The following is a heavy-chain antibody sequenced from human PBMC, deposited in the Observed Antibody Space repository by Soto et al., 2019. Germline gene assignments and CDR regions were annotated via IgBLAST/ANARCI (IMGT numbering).Heavy chain of an antibody. D-gene: IGHD4-4*01. CDR2: IYYSGYT. V-gene: IGHV4-59*01. CDR1: GDSIRSYY. Sequence: SETLSLTCTVSGDSIRSYYWSWIRQPPGKGLEWIGYIYYSGYTSYNPSLKSRVTISVDTSKNQFSLKLNSVTAADTAVYYCARCFRCNYPSRPQEQYYFDSWGQGTLVTVSS. CDR3: ARCFRCNYPSRPQEQYYFDS. J-gene: IGHJ4*02.